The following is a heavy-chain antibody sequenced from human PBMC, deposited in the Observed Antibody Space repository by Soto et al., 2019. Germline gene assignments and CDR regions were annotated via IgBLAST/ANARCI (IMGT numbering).Heavy chain of an antibody. Sequence: EVQLVESGGGLVKPGGSLRLSCAASGFTFSSYSMNWVRQAPGKGLEWVSSISSSSSYIYYADSVKGRFTISRDNAKNSLYLQMNSLRAEDTAVYYCARDRSAVAAHFDYWGQGTLVNVSS. J-gene: IGHJ4*02. V-gene: IGHV3-21*01. CDR3: ARDRSAVAAHFDY. D-gene: IGHD6-19*01. CDR1: GFTFSSYS. CDR2: ISSSSSYI.